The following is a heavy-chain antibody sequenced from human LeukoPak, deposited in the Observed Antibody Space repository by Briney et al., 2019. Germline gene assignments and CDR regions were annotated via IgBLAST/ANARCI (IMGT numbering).Heavy chain of an antibody. Sequence: VKVSCKASGGTFSSYAFSWVRQAPGQGLEWMGGIIPIFGTANYAQKFQGRVTSTADESTSTAYMELSSLRSDDTAVYYCARDRRGETVDYWGQGTLVTVSS. D-gene: IGHD3-10*01. V-gene: IGHV1-69*13. CDR2: IIPIFGTA. CDR1: GGTFSSYA. J-gene: IGHJ4*02. CDR3: ARDRRGETVDY.